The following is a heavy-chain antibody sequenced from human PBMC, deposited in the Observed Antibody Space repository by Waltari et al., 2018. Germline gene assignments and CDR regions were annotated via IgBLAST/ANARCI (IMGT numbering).Heavy chain of an antibody. V-gene: IGHV3-33*01. CDR2: IWYDGSNK. CDR1: GFTFRSYG. D-gene: IGHD3-3*01. J-gene: IGHJ6*02. Sequence: QVQLVESGGGVVQPGRSLRLSCAASGFTFRSYGMHGVRQAPGKGLEWVAVIWYDGSNKYYADSVQGRFTISRDNSKNTLYLQMNSLRAEDTAVYYCARGTYYDFWSGYFYWYYYGMDVWGQGTTVTVSS. CDR3: ARGTYYDFWSGYFYWYYYGMDV.